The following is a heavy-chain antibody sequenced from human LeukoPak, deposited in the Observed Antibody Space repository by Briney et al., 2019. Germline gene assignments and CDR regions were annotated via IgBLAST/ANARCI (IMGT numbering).Heavy chain of an antibody. CDR2: VYYSGST. Sequence: PSETLSLTCTVPGGSISSGRHYWSWIRQSAGKGLEWIGRVYYSGSTNYNPSLKSRVTMSVDTSNNYFSLNPSSVTAADTAVYYCARARQNPYFEERRRGNWFDPWGQGTLVTVSS. J-gene: IGHJ5*02. V-gene: IGHV4-61*10. CDR3: ARARQNPYFEERRRGNWFDP. D-gene: IGHD3-9*01. CDR1: GGSISSGRHY.